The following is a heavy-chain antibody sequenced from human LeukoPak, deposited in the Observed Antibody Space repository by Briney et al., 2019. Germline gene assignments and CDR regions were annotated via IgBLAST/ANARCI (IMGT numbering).Heavy chain of an antibody. CDR2: ISSSSSNI. J-gene: IGHJ6*03. Sequence: GGSLRLSCAASGFTFSSYSMNWLRQAPGKGLEWVSSISSSSSNIYYADSVKGRFTISRDNAKNSLHLQMSSLGAEDTAVYYCARLLYNFGAYMDVWGKGTTVTVFS. CDR3: ARLLYNFGAYMDV. CDR1: GFTFSSYS. V-gene: IGHV3-21*01. D-gene: IGHD3-3*01.